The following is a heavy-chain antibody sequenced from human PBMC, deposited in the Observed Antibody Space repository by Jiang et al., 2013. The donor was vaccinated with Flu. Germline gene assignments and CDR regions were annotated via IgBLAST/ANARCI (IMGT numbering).Heavy chain of an antibody. CDR3: AKGGHFSCFDI. D-gene: IGHD5-12*01. J-gene: IGHJ3*02. V-gene: IGHV3-23*04. Sequence: VQLVESGGDLVQPGGSLGLSCAASGLTFANYAMTWVRQAPRKGLEWVATISGNGGEAFYADSVKGRFTISRDNSKNTVHLQMSSLRVDDTAVYYCAKGGHFSCFDIWGQGTMVTVSS. CDR2: ISGNGGEA. CDR1: GLTFANYA.